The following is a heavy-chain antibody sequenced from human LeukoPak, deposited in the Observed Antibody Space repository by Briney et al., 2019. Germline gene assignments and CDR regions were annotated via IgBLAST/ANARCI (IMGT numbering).Heavy chain of an antibody. CDR3: ARGWVTSDY. Sequence: PGGSLRLSCAASGFTVSSNYMSWVRQVLGKGLEWVSVIYSGGSTYYEDSVKGRFTISRDNSKNTLYLQMNSLRAEDTAVYHCARGWVTSDYWGQGTLVTVSS. CDR1: GFTVSSNY. CDR2: IYSGGST. J-gene: IGHJ4*02. D-gene: IGHD4-23*01. V-gene: IGHV3-53*05.